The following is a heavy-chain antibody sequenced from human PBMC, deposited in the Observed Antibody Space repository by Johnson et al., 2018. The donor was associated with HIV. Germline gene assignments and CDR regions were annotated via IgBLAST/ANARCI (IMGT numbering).Heavy chain of an antibody. V-gene: IGHV3-30*04. J-gene: IGHJ3*02. CDR2: ISYDGSNK. CDR3: AGGSWYSYDDFDI. Sequence: GGVVQPGRSLRLSCAASGFTFSSYAMHWVRQAPGKGLEWVAVISYDGSNKYYADSVKGRFTISRDNSKNTLYLQMNSLRAEDPAVYYCAGGSWYSYDDFDIWGQGTMVTVSS. CDR1: GFTFSSYA. D-gene: IGHD5-18*01.